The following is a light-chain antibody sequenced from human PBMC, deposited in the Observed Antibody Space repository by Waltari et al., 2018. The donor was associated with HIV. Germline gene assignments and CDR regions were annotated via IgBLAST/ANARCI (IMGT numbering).Light chain of an antibody. CDR3: CSYAGSSAFV. V-gene: IGLV2-23*02. CDR1: SSDVGSYHL. Sequence: QSALTQPASVSGSPGQSITISCTGTSSDVGSYHLVSWYQHHPGKAPQLMIFDVTKRPSWVSNRFSGSKSGNTASLTISGLQADDEADYYCCSYAGSSAFVFGTGTKVTVL. J-gene: IGLJ1*01. CDR2: DVT.